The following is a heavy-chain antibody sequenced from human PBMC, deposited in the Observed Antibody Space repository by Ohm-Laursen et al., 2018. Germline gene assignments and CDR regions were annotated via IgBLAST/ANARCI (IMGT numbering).Heavy chain of an antibody. J-gene: IGHJ6*02. CDR3: ARGSKGWELLQDYYYYGMDV. Sequence: SLRLSCTASGFTFSSYSMNWVRQAPGKGLEWVSSISSSSSYIYYADSVKGRFTISRDNAKNSLYLQMNSLRAEDTAVYYCARGSKGWELLQDYYYYGMDVWGQGTTVTVSS. CDR1: GFTFSSYS. V-gene: IGHV3-21*01. D-gene: IGHD1-26*01. CDR2: ISSSSSYI.